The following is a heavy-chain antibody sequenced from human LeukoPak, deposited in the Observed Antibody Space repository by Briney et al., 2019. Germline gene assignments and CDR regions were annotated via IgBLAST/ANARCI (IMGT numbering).Heavy chain of an antibody. V-gene: IGHV3-49*04. D-gene: IGHD3-22*01. J-gene: IGHJ4*02. Sequence: PGGSLRLSCTASGFTFGDYAMSWVRQAPGRGLEWVGFIRSKAYGGTTKYAASIKGRFTISRDDSEGIAYLQMNSLKTEDTAIYYCTREDDSSGYYYEGEAFDYWGQGTLVTVSS. CDR2: IRSKAYGGTT. CDR1: GFTFGDYA. CDR3: TREDDSSGYYYEGEAFDY.